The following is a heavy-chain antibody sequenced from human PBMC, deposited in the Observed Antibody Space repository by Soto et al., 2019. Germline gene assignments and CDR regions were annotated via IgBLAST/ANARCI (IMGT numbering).Heavy chain of an antibody. J-gene: IGHJ4*02. Sequence: ASVKVSWKGSGYTFTSYGISWVRQAPGQGLEWMGWISAYNGNTNYAQKLQGRVTMTTDTSTSTAYMELRSLRSDDTAVYYCARDWGSGYDYGRNDFDYWGQGTLVTVSS. D-gene: IGHD5-12*01. CDR1: GYTFTSYG. V-gene: IGHV1-18*01. CDR3: ARDWGSGYDYGRNDFDY. CDR2: ISAYNGNT.